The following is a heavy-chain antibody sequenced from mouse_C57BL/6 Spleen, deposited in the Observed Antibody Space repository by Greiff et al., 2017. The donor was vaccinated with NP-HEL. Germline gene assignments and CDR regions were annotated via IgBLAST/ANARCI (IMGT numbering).Heavy chain of an antibody. V-gene: IGHV1-82*01. CDR3: ARSTYDGYAWFAY. J-gene: IGHJ3*01. D-gene: IGHD2-9*01. Sequence: VQLQQSGPELVKPGASVKISCKASGYAFSSSWMNWVKQRPGKGLEWIGRIYPGDGDTNYNGKLKGKATLTADKSSSTAYMQLSSLTSEDSAVYFCARSTYDGYAWFAYWGQGTLVTVSA. CDR2: IYPGDGDT. CDR1: GYAFSSSW.